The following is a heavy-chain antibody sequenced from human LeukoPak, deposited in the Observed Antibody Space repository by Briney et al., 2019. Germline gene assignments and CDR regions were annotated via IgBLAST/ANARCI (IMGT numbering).Heavy chain of an antibody. Sequence: GGSLRLSCAVSGFPFSVYEMNGARQAPGKGLEGVPNIGSSGTTIYYADSVRGRFPISRDNAKSSLYLQMNSLRVEDTAVYYCALLAVASDFDYWGQGALVTVSS. CDR3: ALLAVASDFDY. CDR2: IGSSGTTI. V-gene: IGHV3-48*03. J-gene: IGHJ4*02. D-gene: IGHD6-19*01. CDR1: GFPFSVYE.